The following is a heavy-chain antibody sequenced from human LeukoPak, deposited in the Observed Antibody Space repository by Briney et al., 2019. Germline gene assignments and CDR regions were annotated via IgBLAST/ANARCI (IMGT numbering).Heavy chain of an antibody. CDR2: IYTSGST. CDR1: GGSISSYY. J-gene: IGHJ4*02. CDR3: ARAPYYYDSSGDYYFDY. Sequence: SETLSLTCTVSGGSISSYYWSWIRQPAGKGLEWIGRIYTSGSTNYNPSLKSRVTMSVDTSKNQFSLKLSSVTAADTAVYYCARAPYYYDSSGDYYFDYWGQGTLVTVSS. D-gene: IGHD3-22*01. V-gene: IGHV4-4*07.